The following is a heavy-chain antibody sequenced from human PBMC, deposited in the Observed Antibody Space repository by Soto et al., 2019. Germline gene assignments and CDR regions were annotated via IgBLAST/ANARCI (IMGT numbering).Heavy chain of an antibody. CDR1: GFTFRSYV. CDR2: TSYDGSDK. V-gene: IGHV3-30*19. CDR3: ARWGTTGGLDV. J-gene: IGHJ1*01. D-gene: IGHD3-16*01. Sequence: QVHLVESGGGVVQPGTSLRVSCVGSGFTFRSYVIHWVRQAPGKGLEWVALTSYDGSDKYYGDSVRGRFTISRDNSRNTVELQMDSPRLEDTALYYCARWGTTGGLDVWGQGTLVSVSS.